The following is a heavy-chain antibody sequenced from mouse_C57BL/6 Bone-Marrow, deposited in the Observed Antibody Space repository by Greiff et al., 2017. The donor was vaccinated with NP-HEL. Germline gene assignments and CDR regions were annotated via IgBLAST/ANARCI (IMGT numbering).Heavy chain of an antibody. CDR2: IHPNSGST. D-gene: IGHD1-1*01. CDR3: ARAPCGSSYHYAMDY. Sequence: QVQLKQPGAELVKPGASVKLSCKASGYTFTSYWMHWVKQRPGQGLEWIGMIHPNSGSTNYNEKFKSKATLTVDKSSSTAYMQLSSLTSEDSAVYYCARAPCGSSYHYAMDYWGQGTSVTVSA. CDR1: GYTFTSYW. V-gene: IGHV1-64*01. J-gene: IGHJ4*01.